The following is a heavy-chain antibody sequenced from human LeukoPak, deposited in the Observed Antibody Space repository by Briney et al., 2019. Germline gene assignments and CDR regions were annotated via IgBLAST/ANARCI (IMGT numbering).Heavy chain of an antibody. CDR3: ARGAGGEGTYCYNGFDP. Sequence: ASVKVSCKASGYTFTSYYMHWVRQAPGQGLEWMGIINPSGGSTSYAQKFQGRVTMTRDTSTSTVYMELSSLRSEDTAVYYCARGAGGEGTYCYNGFDPWGQGTLVIVSS. J-gene: IGHJ5*02. V-gene: IGHV1-46*01. CDR2: INPSGGST. CDR1: GYTFTSYY. D-gene: IGHD2-21*01.